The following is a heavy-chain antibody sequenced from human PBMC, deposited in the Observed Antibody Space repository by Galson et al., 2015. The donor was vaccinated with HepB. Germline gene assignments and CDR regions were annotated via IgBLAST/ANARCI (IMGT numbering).Heavy chain of an antibody. CDR3: VRDRRPFQYIGLDV. CDR1: GFTFSRHW. J-gene: IGHJ6*02. D-gene: IGHD1-1*01. Sequence: SLRLSCAASGFTFSRHWMSWVRQAPGKGLEWVASIKEDGSENFYVDSVKGRFTISRDNSENSVYLQINSLGGEDTAVYYCVRDRRPFQYIGLDVWGQGTTVIVSS. V-gene: IGHV3-7*03. CDR2: IKEDGSEN.